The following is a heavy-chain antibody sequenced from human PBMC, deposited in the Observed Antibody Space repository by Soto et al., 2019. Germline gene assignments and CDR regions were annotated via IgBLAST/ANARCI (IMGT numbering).Heavy chain of an antibody. Sequence: EVHLVESGGGSVQPGGSLKLSCAGSGFAFSSYWIHWVRQVPGKGLVWVSRINGDGSTTSYADSVRGRFTISRDNAKDTLYLHMHSLRAEDTALYYCARVGQGRYYFDYWGQGTLVTVSS. J-gene: IGHJ4*02. CDR2: INGDGSTT. CDR3: ARVGQGRYYFDY. V-gene: IGHV3-74*01. CDR1: GFAFSSYW.